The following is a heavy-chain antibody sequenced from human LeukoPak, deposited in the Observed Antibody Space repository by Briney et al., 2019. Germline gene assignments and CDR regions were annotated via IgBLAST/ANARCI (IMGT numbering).Heavy chain of an antibody. V-gene: IGHV5-51*01. D-gene: IGHD3-3*01. CDR1: GYSFTSYW. CDR2: IYPGDSDT. CDR3: AGIEYYDFWSGLLAFDI. J-gene: IGHJ3*02. Sequence: GESLKISCKGSGYSFTSYWIGWVRQLPGKGLEWMGIIYPGDSDTRYSPSFQGQVTISADKSISTAYLQWSSLKALDTAMYYCAGIEYYDFWSGLLAFDIWGQGTMVTVSS.